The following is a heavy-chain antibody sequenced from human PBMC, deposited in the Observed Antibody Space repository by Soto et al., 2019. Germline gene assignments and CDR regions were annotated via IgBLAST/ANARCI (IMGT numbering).Heavy chain of an antibody. Sequence: QLQLQESGSGLVKPSQTLSLTCAVSGGSISSGGYSWSWIRQPPGKGLEWIGYIYHSGSTYHNPSLQSPVATSVAPPKTLSSPKGPSVTAPATGVYFGATAGVLGAVAADYWGQATLGTASS. CDR1: GGSISSGGYS. D-gene: IGHD6-19*01. CDR2: IYHSGST. V-gene: IGHV4-30-2*01. CDR3: ATAGVLGAVAADY. J-gene: IGHJ4*02.